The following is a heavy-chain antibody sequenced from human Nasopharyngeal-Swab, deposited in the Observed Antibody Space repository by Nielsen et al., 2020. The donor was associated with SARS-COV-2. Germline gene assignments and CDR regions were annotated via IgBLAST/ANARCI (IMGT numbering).Heavy chain of an antibody. CDR3: ARDSIAFGGPEGDY. J-gene: IGHJ4*02. CDR2: ISVHNGYT. D-gene: IGHD3-16*01. CDR1: GYTLTNYG. V-gene: IGHV1-18*01. Sequence: ASVKVSCKASGYTLTNYGISWVRQAPGQGLEWLGSISVHNGYTNYPQKLQGRVTMTTDTSTTTASMELRSLRSADTAVYYCARDSIAFGGPEGDYWGQGTLVTVSS.